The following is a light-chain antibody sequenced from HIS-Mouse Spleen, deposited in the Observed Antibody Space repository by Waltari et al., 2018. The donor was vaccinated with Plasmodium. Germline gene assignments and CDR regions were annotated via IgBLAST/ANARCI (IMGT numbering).Light chain of an antibody. J-gene: IGLJ2*01. CDR1: SSDVGGYNY. Sequence: QSALTQPASVSGSPGQSITFSCTGTSSDVGGYNYVSWYQQHPGNAPKLMIYYVSIGPSGVSKRFSGSKSGNTASLTITGLQAEDDANYSCSSDTSSSSLVFGGGTKLTVL. V-gene: IGLV2-14*03. CDR2: YVS. CDR3: SSDTSSSSLV.